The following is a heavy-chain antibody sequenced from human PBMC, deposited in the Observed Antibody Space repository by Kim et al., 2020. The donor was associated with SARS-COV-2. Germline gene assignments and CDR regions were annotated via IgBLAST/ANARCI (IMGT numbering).Heavy chain of an antibody. CDR2: IYYSGST. Sequence: SETLSLTCTVSGGSISSYYWSWIRQPPGKGLEWIGYIYYSGSTNYNPSLKSRVTISVDTSKNQFSLKLSSVTAADTAVYYCARGGLRSSSWYAFAYWGQG. CDR3: ARGGLRSSSWYAFAY. D-gene: IGHD6-13*01. J-gene: IGHJ4*02. CDR1: GGSISSYY. V-gene: IGHV4-59*13.